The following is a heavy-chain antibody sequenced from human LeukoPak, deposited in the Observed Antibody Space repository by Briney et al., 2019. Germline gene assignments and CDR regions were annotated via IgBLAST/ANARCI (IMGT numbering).Heavy chain of an antibody. Sequence: ASVKVSCKASGYTFTSYDINWVRQATGQGLEWMGWMNPNSGKTGYAQNFQGRVTMTRDTSISTAYMELSSLRSEDTAVYYCARLSSHYGDYKVDPWGQGTLVTVSS. CDR2: MNPNSGKT. D-gene: IGHD4-17*01. V-gene: IGHV1-8*01. J-gene: IGHJ5*02. CDR1: GYTFTSYD. CDR3: ARLSSHYGDYKVDP.